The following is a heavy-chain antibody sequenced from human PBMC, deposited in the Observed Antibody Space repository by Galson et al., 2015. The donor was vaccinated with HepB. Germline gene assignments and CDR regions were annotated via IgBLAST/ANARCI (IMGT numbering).Heavy chain of an antibody. Sequence: SLRLSCAASGFTFSSYWMHWVRQAPGKGLVWVSRINGDGSSTSYADSLKGRFTISRDNTKNTLYLQMNSLRAEDTAVYYCARDVWGSEGLDYWGQGTLLTVSS. CDR2: INGDGSST. CDR1: GFTFSSYW. CDR3: ARDVWGSEGLDY. J-gene: IGHJ4*02. V-gene: IGHV3-74*01. D-gene: IGHD3-16*01.